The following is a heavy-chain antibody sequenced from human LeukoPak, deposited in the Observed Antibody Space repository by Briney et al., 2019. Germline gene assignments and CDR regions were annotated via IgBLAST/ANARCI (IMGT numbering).Heavy chain of an antibody. J-gene: IGHJ4*02. V-gene: IGHV4-30-4*07. CDR3: ASRKLGNDY. Sequence: PSETLPLTCAVSGASISSSGYSWWWVRQPPGKGLEWIGYVYYSGTTYYNPSLNSRLTISADTSKNQFFLKLSSVTAADTAVYYCASRKLGNDYWGQGTLVTVSS. D-gene: IGHD7-27*01. CDR2: VYYSGTT. CDR1: GASISSSGYS.